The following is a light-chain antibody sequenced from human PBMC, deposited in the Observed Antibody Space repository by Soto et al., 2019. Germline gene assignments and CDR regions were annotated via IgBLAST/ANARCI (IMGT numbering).Light chain of an antibody. Sequence: SYELTQPPSVSVAPGKTARISCGGNNIGSKSVHWYQQKPGQAPVLAIYYDSARPSGIPERFSGSNSGNTATLTISRVEAGDEADYYCQVWDSSSDHVVFGGGTKVTVL. J-gene: IGLJ2*01. CDR1: NIGSKS. CDR2: YDS. CDR3: QVWDSSSDHVV. V-gene: IGLV3-21*04.